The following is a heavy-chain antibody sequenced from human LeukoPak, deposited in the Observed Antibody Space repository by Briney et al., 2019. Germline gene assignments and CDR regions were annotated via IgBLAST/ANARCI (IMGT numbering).Heavy chain of an antibody. V-gene: IGHV4-30-2*01. CDR3: ARASLSMVRGYYFDY. CDR2: IYHSGST. Sequence: PSQTLSLTCAVSGGSISSGGYSWSWIRQPPGKGLEWIGYIYHSGSTYYNPSLKSRVTISVDRSKNQFSLKLSSVTAADTAVYYCARASLSMVRGYYFDYWGPGTLVTVSS. CDR1: GGSISSGGYS. J-gene: IGHJ4*02. D-gene: IGHD3-10*01.